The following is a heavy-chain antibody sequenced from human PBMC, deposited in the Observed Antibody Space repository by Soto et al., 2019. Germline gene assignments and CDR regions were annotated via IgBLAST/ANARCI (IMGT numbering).Heavy chain of an antibody. D-gene: IGHD3-22*01. Sequence: ASVKVSFKASGYTFTGYYMHWLRQAPGQGLEWMGWINPNSGGTNYAQKFQGRVTMTRDTSISTAYMELSRLRSDDTAVYYCARHYYDSSGYYLNNWFDPWGQGTLVTVSS. V-gene: IGHV1-2*02. CDR1: GYTFTGYY. CDR3: ARHYYDSSGYYLNNWFDP. J-gene: IGHJ5*02. CDR2: INPNSGGT.